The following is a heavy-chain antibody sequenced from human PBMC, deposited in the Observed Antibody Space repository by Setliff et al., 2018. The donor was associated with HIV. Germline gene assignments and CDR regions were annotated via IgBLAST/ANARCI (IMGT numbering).Heavy chain of an antibody. Sequence: PGGPLRLSCAASGFTLSTYVMHWVRQAPGKGLEWVAVVYHDANNKYYADSVRGRFTISRDNSNNTLFLQMNNVRAEDTAVYYCAKDRYCSGGGCFSGNGFDIWGQGTMVTVSS. V-gene: IGHV3-30*18. CDR2: VYHDANNK. CDR3: AKDRYCSGGGCFSGNGFDI. CDR1: GFTLSTYV. J-gene: IGHJ3*02. D-gene: IGHD2-15*01.